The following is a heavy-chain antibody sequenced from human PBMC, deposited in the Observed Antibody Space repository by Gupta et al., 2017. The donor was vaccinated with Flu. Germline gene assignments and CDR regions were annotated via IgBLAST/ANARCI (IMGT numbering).Heavy chain of an antibody. J-gene: IGHJ6*03. D-gene: IGHD2-2*01. Sequence: QMPLVASCGGVVLFGTSLRLYCAASGFTFTSYGIHWVLPAPGKGLEGVADIASDGSHKDYADSVRGRFTISRDNSKNTLSLEMDSLRVEDTAVYYCAKDGPWTASCPYYCYYMDVWGKGTTVTVSS. V-gene: IGHV3-30*18. CDR3: AKDGPWTASCPYYCYYMDV. CDR1: GFTFTSYG. CDR2: IASDGSHK.